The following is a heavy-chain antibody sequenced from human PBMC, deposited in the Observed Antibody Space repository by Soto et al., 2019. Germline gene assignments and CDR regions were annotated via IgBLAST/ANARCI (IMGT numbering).Heavy chain of an antibody. D-gene: IGHD3-10*01. CDR2: IIPIFGTA. J-gene: IGHJ4*02. CDR1: GCTFSSYA. CDR3: ARDFDYYGSGSYYNLGY. Sequence: GASVKVSCKASGCTFSSYAISWVRQAPGQGLEWMGGIIPIFGTANYAQKFQGRVTITADESTSTAYVELSSLRSEDTAVYYCARDFDYYGSGSYYNLGYWGQGTLVTVSS. V-gene: IGHV1-69*13.